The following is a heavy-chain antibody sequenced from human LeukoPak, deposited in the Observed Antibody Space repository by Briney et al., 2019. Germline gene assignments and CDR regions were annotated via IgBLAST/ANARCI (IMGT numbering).Heavy chain of an antibody. CDR3: ASIAVAGTSSAFDI. D-gene: IGHD6-19*01. CDR2: INPNSGGT. J-gene: IGHJ3*02. Sequence: GASVKVSCKASGYTFTGYYMHWVRQAPGQGLEWMGWINPNSGGTNYAQKFQGRVTMTRDTSISTAYMELSRLRSDDTAVYYCASIAVAGTSSAFDIWGQGTMVTVSS. CDR1: GYTFTGYY. V-gene: IGHV1-2*02.